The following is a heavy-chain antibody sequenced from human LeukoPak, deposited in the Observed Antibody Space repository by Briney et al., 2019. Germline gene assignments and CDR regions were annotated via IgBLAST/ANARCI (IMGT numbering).Heavy chain of an antibody. CDR3: ARDCSSTSCSDAFDI. CDR2: IYTSGST. D-gene: IGHD2-2*01. Sequence: SETLSLTCTVSGGSISSYYWSWIRQPAGKGLECIGRIYTSGSTNYNPSLKSRVTMSVDTSKNQFSLKLSSVTAADTAVYYCARDCSSTSCSDAFDIWGQGTMVTVSS. J-gene: IGHJ3*02. CDR1: GGSISSYY. V-gene: IGHV4-4*07.